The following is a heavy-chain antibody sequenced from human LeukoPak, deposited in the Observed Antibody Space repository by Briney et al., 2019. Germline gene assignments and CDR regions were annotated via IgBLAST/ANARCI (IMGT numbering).Heavy chain of an antibody. D-gene: IGHD2-2*03. V-gene: IGHV4-4*07. CDR2: THTSGSA. Sequence: KTSETLSLTCTVSGASIGNYYWSWIRQPAGKGLEWIGRTHTSGSANYNPSLKSRVTMSVDTSKNQFSQKLTSVTAADTAVYYCARGRWKTGMDSPYYFDFWGQGTLVTVSS. CDR3: ARGRWKTGMDSPYYFDF. J-gene: IGHJ4*02. CDR1: GASIGNYY.